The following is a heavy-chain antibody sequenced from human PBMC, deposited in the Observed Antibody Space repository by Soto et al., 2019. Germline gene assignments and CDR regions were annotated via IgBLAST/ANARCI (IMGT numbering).Heavy chain of an antibody. CDR2: ISKNGDEE. V-gene: IGHV3-23*01. J-gene: IGHJ4*02. CDR3: ASYVRGPAFYLDS. CDR1: GFTFTAYA. D-gene: IGHD3-10*02. Sequence: GGSLRLSCAASGFTFTAYAMSWVRQAPGKGLEWVSVISKNGDEEYYADSVTGRFTISRDSSDNLLYLRMSSLRVEDTAVYYCASYVRGPAFYLDSWGQGTLVTVSS.